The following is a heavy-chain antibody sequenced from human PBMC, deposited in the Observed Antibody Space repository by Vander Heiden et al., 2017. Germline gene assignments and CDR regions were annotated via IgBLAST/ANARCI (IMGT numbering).Heavy chain of an antibody. D-gene: IGHD1-26*01. J-gene: IGHJ4*02. Sequence: QLQLQESGPGLAKPSETLSLTCTVSGGSISGSSYYWGWIRQPPGKGLEWIGSIYYSGSTYYNPSLKSRVTISVDTSKNQFSLKLSSVTAADTAVYYCARRRNGSYYRYFDYWGQGTLVTVSS. CDR1: GGSISGSSYY. CDR2: IYYSGST. V-gene: IGHV4-39*01. CDR3: ARRRNGSYYRYFDY.